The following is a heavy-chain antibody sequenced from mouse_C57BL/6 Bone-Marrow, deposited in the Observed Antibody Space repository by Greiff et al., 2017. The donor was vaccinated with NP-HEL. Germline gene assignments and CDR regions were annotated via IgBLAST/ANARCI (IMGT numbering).Heavy chain of an antibody. J-gene: IGHJ2*01. D-gene: IGHD1-1*01. Sequence: QVQLQQPGAELVMPGASVKLSCKASGYTFTSYWMHWVKQRPGQGLEWIGEIDPSDSYTNYNQKFKGKSTLTVDKSSSTAYMQLSSLTSEYSAVYYCARKGYIYYYASYFDYWGQGTTLTVSS. CDR3: ARKGYIYYYASYFDY. V-gene: IGHV1-69*01. CDR1: GYTFTSYW. CDR2: IDPSDSYT.